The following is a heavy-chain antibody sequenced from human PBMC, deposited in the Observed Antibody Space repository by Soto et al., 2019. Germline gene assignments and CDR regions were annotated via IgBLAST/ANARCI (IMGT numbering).Heavy chain of an antibody. Sequence: ASVKVSCKASGYTFTSYDINWVRQATGQGLEWMGWMNPNSGNTGYAQKFQGRVTMTRNTSISTAYMELSSLRSEDTAVYYCARGGAEDYDFSWFDPWGQGTLVTVSS. CDR3: ARGGAEDYDFSWFDP. D-gene: IGHD3-3*01. CDR1: GYTFTSYD. J-gene: IGHJ5*02. V-gene: IGHV1-8*01. CDR2: MNPNSGNT.